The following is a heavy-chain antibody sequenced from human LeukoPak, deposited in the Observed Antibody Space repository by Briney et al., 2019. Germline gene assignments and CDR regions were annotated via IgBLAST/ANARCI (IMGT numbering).Heavy chain of an antibody. Sequence: ASVKVSCKASGYTFTSYGISWVRQAPGQGLEWMGWISAYNGNTNYAQKLQGRVTMTTDTSTSTAYMELRSLRSDDTAVYYCAREGDGYNYLGDAFDIWGQGTMVTVSS. V-gene: IGHV1-18*01. J-gene: IGHJ3*02. CDR2: ISAYNGNT. CDR1: GYTFTSYG. CDR3: AREGDGYNYLGDAFDI. D-gene: IGHD5-24*01.